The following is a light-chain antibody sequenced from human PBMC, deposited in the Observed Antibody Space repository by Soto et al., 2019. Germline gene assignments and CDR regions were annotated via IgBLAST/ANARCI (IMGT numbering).Light chain of an antibody. J-gene: IGLJ1*01. Sequence: LTQPPSASGSPGQSVTISCTGTSSDVGGYNYVSWYQQHPGKAPKLMIYEVSKRPSGVPDRFSGSKSGNTASLTVSGLQAEDDADYYCSSYAGSKNVFGTGTKVTVL. CDR3: SSYAGSKNV. V-gene: IGLV2-8*01. CDR2: EVS. CDR1: SSDVGGYNY.